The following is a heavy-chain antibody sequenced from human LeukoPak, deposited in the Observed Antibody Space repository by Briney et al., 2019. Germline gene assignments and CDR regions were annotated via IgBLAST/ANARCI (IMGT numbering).Heavy chain of an antibody. V-gene: IGHV4-59*08. Sequence: NASETLSLTCTVSGGSISSYYWSWIRQPPGKGLEWIGYIYYSGSTNYNPSLKSRVPISVDTSKNQFSLKLSSVTVADTAVYYCARSKGYDYVWGSYRYFDYWGQGTLVTVSS. CDR2: IYYSGST. J-gene: IGHJ4*02. D-gene: IGHD3-16*02. CDR3: ARSKGYDYVWGSYRYFDY. CDR1: GGSISSYY.